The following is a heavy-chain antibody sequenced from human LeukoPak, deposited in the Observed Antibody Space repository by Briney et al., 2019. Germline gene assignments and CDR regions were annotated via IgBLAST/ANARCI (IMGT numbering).Heavy chain of an antibody. CDR1: GFTLSSNW. CDR3: GRGGWLVPEGGPVYDY. V-gene: IGHV3-7*01. CDR2: IKEVGSEK. D-gene: IGHD6-19*01. Sequence: TAGSLRLSCAAAGFTLSSNWMSWDRQAQGKGMGWVANIKEVGSEKSTVTSLQGRSTISRDNAKHSLYPQMNSLRAEDTAVYCCGRGGWLVPEGGPVYDYWGQGNLVTVSS. J-gene: IGHJ4*02.